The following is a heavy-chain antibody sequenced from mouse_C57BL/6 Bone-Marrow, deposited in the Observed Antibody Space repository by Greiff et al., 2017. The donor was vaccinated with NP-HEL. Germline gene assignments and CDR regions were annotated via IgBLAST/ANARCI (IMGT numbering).Heavy chain of an antibody. CDR2: ISSGGSYT. Sequence: DVMLVESGGDLVKPGGSLKLSCAASGFTFSSYGMSWVRQTPDKRLEWVATISSGGSYTYYPDSVKGRFTISRDNAKNTLYLQMSSLKSEDTAMYYCARGGQLRFPFAYWGQGTLVTVSA. CDR1: GFTFSSYG. D-gene: IGHD3-2*02. CDR3: ARGGQLRFPFAY. V-gene: IGHV5-6*02. J-gene: IGHJ3*01.